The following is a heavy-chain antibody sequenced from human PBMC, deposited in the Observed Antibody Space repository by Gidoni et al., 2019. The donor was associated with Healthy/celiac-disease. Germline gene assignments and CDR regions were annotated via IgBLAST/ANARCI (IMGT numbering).Heavy chain of an antibody. J-gene: IGHJ4*02. CDR1: GYTFTNYW. V-gene: IGHV5-51*01. CDR2: IYPGDSDT. D-gene: IGHD6-6*01. CDR3: ASLPLFSTSFFYFDY. Sequence: EVQLVQSGAEVREPGESLKISCQGSGYTFTNYWIGWVRQMPGKGLEWMGIIYPGDSDTRYSPSFQGQVTISADKSISTAYLQWSSLKASDTAMYYCASLPLFSTSFFYFDYWGQGTLVTVSS.